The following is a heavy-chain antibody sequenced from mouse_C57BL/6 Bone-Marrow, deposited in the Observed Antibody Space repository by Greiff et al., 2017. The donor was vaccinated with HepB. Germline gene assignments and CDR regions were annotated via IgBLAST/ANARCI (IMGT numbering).Heavy chain of an antibody. CDR3: ARGGFSTVVHYYAMDY. D-gene: IGHD1-1*01. Sequence: QVQLQQSGPELVKPGASVKISCKASGYSFTSYYIHWVKQRPGQGLEWIGWIYPGSGNTKYNEKFKGKATLTADTSSSTAYMQLSSLTSEDSAVYYCARGGFSTVVHYYAMDYWGQGTSVTVSS. CDR2: IYPGSGNT. CDR1: GYSFTSYY. V-gene: IGHV1-66*01. J-gene: IGHJ4*01.